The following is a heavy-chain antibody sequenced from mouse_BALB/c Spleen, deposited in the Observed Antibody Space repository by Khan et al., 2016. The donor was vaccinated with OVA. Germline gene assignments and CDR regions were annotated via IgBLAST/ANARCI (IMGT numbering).Heavy chain of an antibody. V-gene: IGHV1-4*01. CDR1: GYTFTDYT. CDR3: ARSHEC. CDR2: INPNCGYT. J-gene: IGHJ2*01. Sequence: QVQLKESGAELARPGASVKMSCKASGYTFTDYTMHWVKQSPGQGLEWIGYINPNCGYTNYNQKFKDKATLTADKSSSTAYMQLSSLTSEDSADYCGARSHECWGQGTTLTVSS.